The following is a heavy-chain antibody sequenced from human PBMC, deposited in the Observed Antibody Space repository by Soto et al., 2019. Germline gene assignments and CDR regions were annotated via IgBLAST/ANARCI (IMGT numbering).Heavy chain of an antibody. D-gene: IGHD1-7*01. CDR2: ISSNGGTT. CDR1: GFTFSSYD. CDR3: VRRVSGNYDY. J-gene: IGHJ4*02. V-gene: IGHV3-64*01. Sequence: EVQLAESGGGMVQPGGSLRLSCVASGFTFSSYDMHWVRQAPGKGLEYVSSISSNGGTTYYGNSVKGRFTISRDKSKNTLYLHMGSLRAEDMAVYYCVRRVSGNYDYWGQGTLVTVSS.